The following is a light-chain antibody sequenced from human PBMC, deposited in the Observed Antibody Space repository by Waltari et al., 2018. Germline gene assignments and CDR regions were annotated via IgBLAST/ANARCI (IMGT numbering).Light chain of an antibody. Sequence: DIQMTQSPSTLSASVGDRVTITCRASQSINSWLAWYQQKPGKAPKLLIYKASSLQTGVPPRFSGSGSGTEFTLTISSLQPDDFATYFCLQYDIYWAFGQGTKVEVK. CDR3: LQYDIYWA. J-gene: IGKJ1*01. V-gene: IGKV1-5*03. CDR2: KAS. CDR1: QSINSW.